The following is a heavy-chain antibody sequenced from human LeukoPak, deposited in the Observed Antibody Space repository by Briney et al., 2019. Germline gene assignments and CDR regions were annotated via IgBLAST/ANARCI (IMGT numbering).Heavy chain of an antibody. Sequence: PGGSLRLSCTASGFTFSSYWMHWVRQAPGKGLMWVSRIHGDGSSTSTSYADSVKGRFTISSDNAKNTLYLQMNSLKTEETAVYYCSRSRRVKCGGDCYLFDYWGQGTLVTVSS. D-gene: IGHD2-21*02. CDR2: IHGDGSSTST. CDR1: GFTFSSYW. V-gene: IGHV3-74*01. J-gene: IGHJ4*02. CDR3: SRSRRVKCGGDCYLFDY.